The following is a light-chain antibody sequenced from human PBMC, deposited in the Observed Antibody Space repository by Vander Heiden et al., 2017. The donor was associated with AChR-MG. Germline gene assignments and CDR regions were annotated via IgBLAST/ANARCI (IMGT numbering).Light chain of an antibody. V-gene: IGKV1-39*01. CDR2: AAS. Sequence: DIQMTQSPSSLSASIGDTVTITCRASQTVRYFLNWYQQKPGKAPKVLIYAASSLRSGVPSRFSGSGSGTDFTLTIRSLQPEDFATYFCQQSSHTPWTFGQGTNVELK. J-gene: IGKJ1*01. CDR3: QQSSHTPWT. CDR1: QTVRYF.